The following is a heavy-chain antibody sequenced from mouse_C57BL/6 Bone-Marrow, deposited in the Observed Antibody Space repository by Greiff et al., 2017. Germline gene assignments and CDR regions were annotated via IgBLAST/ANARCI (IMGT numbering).Heavy chain of an antibody. J-gene: IGHJ4*01. V-gene: IGHV1-63*01. D-gene: IGHD2-5*01. CDR1: GYTFTNYW. Sequence: VKLMESGAELVRPGTSVKMSCKASGYTFTNYWIGWAKQRPGHGLEWIGDLYPGGGYTNYNEKFKGKATLTADKSSSTAYVQFSSLTSEDSAIYYCARKAKYSNYLYAMDYWGQGTSVTVSS. CDR3: ARKAKYSNYLYAMDY. CDR2: LYPGGGYT.